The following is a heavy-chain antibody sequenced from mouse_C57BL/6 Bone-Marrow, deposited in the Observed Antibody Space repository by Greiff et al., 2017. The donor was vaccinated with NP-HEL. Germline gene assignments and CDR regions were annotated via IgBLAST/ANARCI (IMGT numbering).Heavy chain of an antibody. V-gene: IGHV1-50*01. CDR1: GYTFTSYW. CDR2: LDPSDSYT. J-gene: IGHJ4*01. D-gene: IGHD4-1*02. CDR3: ASPTGTRYAMDY. Sequence: VQLQQPGAELVKPGASVTLSCKASGYTFTSYWMQWVKQRPGQGLEWIGELDPSDSYTNYNQKFKGKATLTVDTSSSKAYMQLSSLTSEDSAVYYCASPTGTRYAMDYWGQGTSVTVSS.